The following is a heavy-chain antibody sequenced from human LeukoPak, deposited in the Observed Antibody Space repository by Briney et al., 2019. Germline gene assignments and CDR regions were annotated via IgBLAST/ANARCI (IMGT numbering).Heavy chain of an antibody. Sequence: SVKVSCKASGGTFSSYTISWVRQAPGQGLEWMGRIIPILGIANYAQKFHGRVTITADKSTSTAYMELSSLRSVDTAVYYCARDRLDYGDYVEVDYWGQGTLVTVSS. CDR2: IIPILGIA. J-gene: IGHJ4*02. CDR1: GGTFSSYT. CDR3: ARDRLDYGDYVEVDY. V-gene: IGHV1-69*04. D-gene: IGHD4-17*01.